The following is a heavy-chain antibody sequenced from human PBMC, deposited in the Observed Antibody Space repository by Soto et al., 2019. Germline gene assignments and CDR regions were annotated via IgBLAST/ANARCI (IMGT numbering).Heavy chain of an antibody. CDR3: ARVAVLTAAGTTDY. CDR1: GFTFSDYY. CDR2: TSATSDSV. Sequence: GGSLRLSCAASGFTFSDYYLSWIRQVPGKGLEWVAYTSATSDSVPYADSVKGRFTISRDNAKNSLYLQMNSLRAEDTAVYYCARVAVLTAAGTTDYWGQGTLVTVSS. D-gene: IGHD6-13*01. V-gene: IGHV3-11*06. J-gene: IGHJ4*02.